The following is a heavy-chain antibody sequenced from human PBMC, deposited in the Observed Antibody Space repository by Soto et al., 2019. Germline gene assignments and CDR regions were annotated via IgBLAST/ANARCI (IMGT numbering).Heavy chain of an antibody. CDR2: IIPIFGTA. D-gene: IGHD6-13*01. CDR1: GGTFSSYA. CDR3: ASQPRSYSSSWYDPFDY. V-gene: IGHV1-69*13. J-gene: IGHJ4*02. Sequence: SVKVSCKASGGTFSSYAISWVRQAPGQGLEWMGGIIPIFGTANYAQKFQGRVTITADESTSTAYMELSSLRSEDTAVYYCASQPRSYSSSWYDPFDYWGQGNLVTVSS.